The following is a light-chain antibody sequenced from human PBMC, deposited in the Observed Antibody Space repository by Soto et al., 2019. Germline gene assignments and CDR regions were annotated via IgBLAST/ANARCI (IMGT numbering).Light chain of an antibody. J-gene: IGLJ1*01. Sequence: QSALTQPPSVSGAPGQRVTISCTGTSSNIGAGQDVHWYRQLPGAAPKFLISDSNNRASGVPDRFSVSKSGASASLAITGLRAEDEGVYFCQSYGTSLSGLYVFGTGTKVTVL. V-gene: IGLV1-40*03. CDR2: DSN. CDR3: QSYGTSLSGLYV. CDR1: SSNIGAGQD.